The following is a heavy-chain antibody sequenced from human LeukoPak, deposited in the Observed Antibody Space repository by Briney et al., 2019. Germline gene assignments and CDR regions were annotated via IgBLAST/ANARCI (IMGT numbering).Heavy chain of an antibody. CDR3: ARGYSSSWYSEIDY. V-gene: IGHV4-39*01. CDR2: IYYSGST. J-gene: IGHJ4*02. D-gene: IGHD6-13*01. Sequence: SETLSLTCTVSGDSISSSSYYWGWIRQPPGKGLEWIGSIYYSGSTYYNPSLKSRVTISVDTSKNQFSLKLSSVTAADTAVYYCARGYSSSWYSEIDYWGQGTLVTVSS. CDR1: GDSISSSSYY.